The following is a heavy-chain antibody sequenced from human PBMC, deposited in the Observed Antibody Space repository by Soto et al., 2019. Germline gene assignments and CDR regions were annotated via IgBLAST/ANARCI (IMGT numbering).Heavy chain of an antibody. Sequence: ASVTVSCKASGYTFTSYGISWVRQAPGQGLEWMGWISAYNGNTNYAQKLQGRVTMTTDTSTSTAYMELRSLRSDDTAVYYCARDWSDYSNYGPDYWGQGTLVTVSS. CDR2: ISAYNGNT. V-gene: IGHV1-18*01. CDR1: GYTFTSYG. CDR3: ARDWSDYSNYGPDY. J-gene: IGHJ4*02. D-gene: IGHD4-4*01.